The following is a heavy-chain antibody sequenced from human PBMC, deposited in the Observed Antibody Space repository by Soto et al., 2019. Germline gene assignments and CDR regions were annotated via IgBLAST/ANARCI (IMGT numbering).Heavy chain of an antibody. D-gene: IGHD3-10*01. CDR2: IYHSGST. Sequence: SETLSLTCTVSGDSIISDIYYWSWFRQPPGKGLEWIGFIYHSGSTSYHPSLQRRLSISVDTSKNQFSLNLKSVTAADTAMYYCAKGSGYAWGRGTLVTVSS. CDR1: GDSIISDIYY. CDR3: AKGSGYA. V-gene: IGHV4-30-4*01. J-gene: IGHJ5*02.